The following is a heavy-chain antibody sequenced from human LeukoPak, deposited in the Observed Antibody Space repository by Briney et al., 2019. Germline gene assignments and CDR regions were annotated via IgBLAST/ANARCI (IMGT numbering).Heavy chain of an antibody. CDR3: ARGTKSPRTTVLTSFWYFDL. V-gene: IGHV4-61*02. D-gene: IGHD4-17*01. J-gene: IGHJ2*01. CDR2: VHTTGSL. CDR1: GGSITSDVHY. Sequence: SQTLSLTCTVSGGSITSDVHYWNWIRQSAEKGLEWIGRVHTTGSLDYNPSLKSRVTISIDTSSNHFSLMMDSVTATDTAVYYCARGTKSPRTTVLTSFWYFDLWGRGTLVTVSS.